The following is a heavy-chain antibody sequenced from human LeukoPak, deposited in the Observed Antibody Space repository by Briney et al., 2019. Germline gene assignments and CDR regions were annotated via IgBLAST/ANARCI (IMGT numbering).Heavy chain of an antibody. Sequence: ASVKVSCKASGYTFTSYGISWVRQAPGQGLEWMGWISAYNGNTNYAQKLQGRVTMTTDTSTSTAYMELRSLRSDDTAVYYCAREGLRYFDWLLYYYYGMDVWGQGTTVTVSS. D-gene: IGHD3-9*01. J-gene: IGHJ6*02. CDR1: GYTFTSYG. CDR2: ISAYNGNT. CDR3: AREGLRYFDWLLYYYYGMDV. V-gene: IGHV1-18*01.